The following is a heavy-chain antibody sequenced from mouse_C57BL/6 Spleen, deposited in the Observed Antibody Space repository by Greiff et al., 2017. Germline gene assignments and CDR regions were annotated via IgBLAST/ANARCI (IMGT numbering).Heavy chain of an antibody. Sequence: EVQVVESGGGLVQPGGSLSLSCAASGFTFTDYYMSWVRQPPGQALEWLGFIRNKANGYTTEYSASVKGRFTISRDNSQSILYLQMNALRAEDSATYYCARYSGGSYFDYWGQGTTLTVSS. CDR2: IRNKANGYTT. J-gene: IGHJ2*01. CDR3: ARYSGGSYFDY. CDR1: GFTFTDYY. V-gene: IGHV7-3*01.